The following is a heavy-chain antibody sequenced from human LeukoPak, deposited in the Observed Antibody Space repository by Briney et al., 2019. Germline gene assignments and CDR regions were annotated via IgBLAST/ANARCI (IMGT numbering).Heavy chain of an antibody. CDR2: IYYSGST. D-gene: IGHD3-10*01. J-gene: IGHJ4*02. CDR1: GGSISSYY. Sequence: PSETLSLTCTVSGGSISSYYWSWIRQHPGKGLEWIGYIYYSGSTYYNPSLKSRVTISVDTSKNQFSLKLSSVTAADTAVYYCASSPQFGGKYYFDYWGQGTLVTVSS. V-gene: IGHV4-59*06. CDR3: ASSPQFGGKYYFDY.